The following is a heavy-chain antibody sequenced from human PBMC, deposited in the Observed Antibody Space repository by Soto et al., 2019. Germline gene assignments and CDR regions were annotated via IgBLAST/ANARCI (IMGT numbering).Heavy chain of an antibody. D-gene: IGHD1-1*01. CDR1: GFPFSNYS. J-gene: IGHJ4*02. Sequence: GGSLRLSCASSGFPFSNYSMNWVRQAPGKGLEWVSSISISSNYIYYADSVKCRFTSSRDNAKNSLYLQMNSLRAEDTAVYYCAKDGTATKRWVYYFDYWGQGTPVTVSS. CDR2: ISISSNYI. V-gene: IGHV3-21*01. CDR3: AKDGTATKRWVYYFDY.